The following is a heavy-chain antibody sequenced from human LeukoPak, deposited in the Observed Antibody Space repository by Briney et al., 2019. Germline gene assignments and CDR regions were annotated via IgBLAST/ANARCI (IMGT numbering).Heavy chain of an antibody. CDR1: GYTFTGYY. CDR2: INPNSGGT. D-gene: IGHD1-14*01. CDR3: ARDNPSDYYYYYMDV. Sequence: ASVKVSCKASGYTFTGYYMHWVRQAPGQGLEWMGRINPNSGGTNYAQKFQGRVTMTRDTSISTAYMELSRLRSDDTAVYYCARDNPSDYYYYYMDVWGKGTTVTVFS. V-gene: IGHV1-2*06. J-gene: IGHJ6*03.